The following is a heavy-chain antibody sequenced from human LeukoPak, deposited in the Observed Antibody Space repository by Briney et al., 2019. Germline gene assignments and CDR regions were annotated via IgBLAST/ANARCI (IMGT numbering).Heavy chain of an antibody. V-gene: IGHV4-34*01. CDR3: ARARGSGYFHDAFDI. D-gene: IGHD3-22*01. Sequence: SETLSLTCAVYGGSFSGYYWSWIRQPPGKGLEWIGEINHSGSTNYYPSLKSRVTISVDTSKNQFSLKLSSVTAADTAVNYCARARGSGYFHDAFDIWGQGTMVTVSS. CDR2: INHSGST. CDR1: GGSFSGYY. J-gene: IGHJ3*02.